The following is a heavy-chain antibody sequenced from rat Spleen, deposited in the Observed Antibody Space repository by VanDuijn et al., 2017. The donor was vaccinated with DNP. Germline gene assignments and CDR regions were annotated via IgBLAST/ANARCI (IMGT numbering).Heavy chain of an antibody. CDR1: GFTFSDYN. CDR2: ISYDGSST. Sequence: EVQLVESGGGLVQPGRSLKLSCAASGFTFSDYNMGWVRQAPKKGLEWVATISYDGSSTYYRDSVKGRFTISRDDAKSTLYLQMNGLRSEDTATYYCTTGTLAYWDQGTLVTVSS. J-gene: IGHJ3*01. CDR3: TTGTLAY. V-gene: IGHV5-7*01.